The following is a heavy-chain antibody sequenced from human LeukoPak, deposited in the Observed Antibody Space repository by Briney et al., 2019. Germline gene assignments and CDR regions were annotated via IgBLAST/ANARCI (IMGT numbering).Heavy chain of an antibody. D-gene: IGHD6-19*01. Sequence: PGGSLRLSCAASGFTFSSYWMHWVRQAPGKGLVWVSRINSDGSSTSYADSVKDRFTISRDNAKNTLYLQMNSLRAEDTAVYYCARSDSSGWYGFDYWGQGTLVTVSS. CDR1: GFTFSSYW. V-gene: IGHV3-74*01. CDR2: INSDGSST. J-gene: IGHJ4*02. CDR3: ARSDSSGWYGFDY.